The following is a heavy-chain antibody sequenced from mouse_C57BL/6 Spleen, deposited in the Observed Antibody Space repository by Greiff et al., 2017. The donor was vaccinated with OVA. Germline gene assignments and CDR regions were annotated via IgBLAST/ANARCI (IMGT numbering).Heavy chain of an antibody. CDR2: IYPGSGST. Sequence: KQPGAELVKPGASVKMSCKASGYTFTSYWITWVKQRPGQGLEWIGDIYPGSGSTNYNEKFKSKATLTVDTSSSTAYMQLSSLTSEDSAVYYCARWGGDLGYWGQGTTLTVSS. CDR1: GYTFTSYW. V-gene: IGHV1-55*01. J-gene: IGHJ2*01. CDR3: ARWGGDLGY.